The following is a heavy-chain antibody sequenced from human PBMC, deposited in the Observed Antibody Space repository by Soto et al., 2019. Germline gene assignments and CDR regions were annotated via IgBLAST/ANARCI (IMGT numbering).Heavy chain of an antibody. CDR2: IYWDDAT. D-gene: IGHD5-12*01. J-gene: IGHJ4*02. V-gene: IGHV2-5*02. Sequence: QITLKESGPTLVKPTQTLTLTCTFSGFSLSTSGVGVGWIRQPPGKALEWLALIYWDDATRYSPALKSRLTLTKDTSKYQVVITMTNMDPVDTTTYYCAHRRGYSGYDGEFDYWGQGTLVTVSS. CDR3: AHRRGYSGYDGEFDY. CDR1: GFSLSTSGVG.